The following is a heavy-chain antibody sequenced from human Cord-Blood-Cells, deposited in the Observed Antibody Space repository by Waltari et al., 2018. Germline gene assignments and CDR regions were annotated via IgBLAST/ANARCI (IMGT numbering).Heavy chain of an antibody. CDR3: ARESLVATYYFDY. J-gene: IGHJ4*02. D-gene: IGHD5-12*01. CDR1: GGTFRSYP. Sequence: QVQLVQSGAAVKKPGSSVKVSCKASGGTFRSYPISWVRQAPGQGLEWMGRIIPILGIANYAQKFQGRVTITADKSTSTAYMELSSLRSEDTAVYYCARESLVATYYFDYWGQGTLVTVSS. V-gene: IGHV1-69*04. CDR2: IIPILGIA.